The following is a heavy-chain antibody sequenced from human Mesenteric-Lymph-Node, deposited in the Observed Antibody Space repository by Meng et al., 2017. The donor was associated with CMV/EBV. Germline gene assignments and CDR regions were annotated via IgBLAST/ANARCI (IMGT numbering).Heavy chain of an antibody. J-gene: IGHJ4*02. D-gene: IGHD3-3*01. Sequence: GGSLRLSCAASGFTVSSNYMSWVRQAPGKGLEWVSVIYGDGTTYYSDSVKGRFTISRDNSKNTLYLQMNSVRAEDTAVYYCARGMGYDFWSGYYAFDYWGQGTLVTVSS. V-gene: IGHV3-53*01. CDR3: ARGMGYDFWSGYYAFDY. CDR2: IYGDGTT. CDR1: GFTVSSNY.